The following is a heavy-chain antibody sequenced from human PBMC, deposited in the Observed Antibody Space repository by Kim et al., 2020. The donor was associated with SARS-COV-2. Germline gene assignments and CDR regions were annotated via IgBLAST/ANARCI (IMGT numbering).Heavy chain of an antibody. D-gene: IGHD3-10*01. CDR3: TREPIGDGYNEDFADY. V-gene: IGHV3-49*02. Sequence: SVKGRLTISRDDSKSIAYLQMNSLKTEDTAVYYCTREPIGDGYNEDFADYWGQGTLVTVSS. J-gene: IGHJ4*02.